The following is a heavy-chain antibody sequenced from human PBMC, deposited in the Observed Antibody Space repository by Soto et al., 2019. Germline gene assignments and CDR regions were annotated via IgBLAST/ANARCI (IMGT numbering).Heavy chain of an antibody. V-gene: IGHV4-39*01. CDR3: ARSLVGTRSLNWFDP. Sequence: PPETLSLTCTVSGGSISSSSYYWGWIRQPPGKGLEWIGSIYYSGSTYHNPSLKSRVTISVAPSKNQFSLKLSSVTAADTAVYYCARSLVGTRSLNWFDPWGQGNMVTVSS. D-gene: IGHD7-27*01. CDR2: IYYSGST. J-gene: IGHJ5*02. CDR1: GGSISSSSYY.